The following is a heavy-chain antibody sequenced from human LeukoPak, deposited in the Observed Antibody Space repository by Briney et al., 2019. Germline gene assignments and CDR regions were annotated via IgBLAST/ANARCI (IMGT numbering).Heavy chain of an antibody. CDR1: GFTFSSYD. V-gene: IGHV3-13*01. CDR3: ARGNRSGTAQGY. Sequence: GGSLRLSCAASGFTFSSYDMHWVRQATGKGLEWVSAIGTAGDTYYPGSVKGRFTISRENAKNSLYLQMNSLRAGDTVVYYCARGNRSGTAQGYWGQGTLVTVSS. J-gene: IGHJ4*02. CDR2: IGTAGDT. D-gene: IGHD1-1*01.